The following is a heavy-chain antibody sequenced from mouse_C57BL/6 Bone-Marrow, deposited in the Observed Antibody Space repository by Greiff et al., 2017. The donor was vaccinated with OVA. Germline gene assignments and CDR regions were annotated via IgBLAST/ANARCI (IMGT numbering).Heavy chain of an antibody. J-gene: IGHJ1*03. CDR1: GYTFTSYW. V-gene: IGHV1-55*01. CDR2: IYPGSGST. Sequence: QVQLQQPGAELVKPGASVKMSCKASGYTFTSYWITWVKQRPGQGLEWIGDIYPGSGSTNYNEKFKSKATLTVDTSSSTAYMQLRSLTSEDSAVYYCAKEGEYDGGPWYFDVGGTGTTVTVSS. D-gene: IGHD2-14*01. CDR3: AKEGEYDGGPWYFDV.